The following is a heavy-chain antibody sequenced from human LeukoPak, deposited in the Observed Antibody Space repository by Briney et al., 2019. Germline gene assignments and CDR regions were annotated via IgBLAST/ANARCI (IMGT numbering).Heavy chain of an antibody. CDR2: ISGSGGST. J-gene: IGHJ4*02. D-gene: IGHD3-22*01. Sequence: GGSLRLSCAASGFTFRSYATSWVRQAPGKGLEWVSAISGSGGSTYYADSVKGRFTISRDNSRNTLYLQTNSLRAEDTAVYYCASYDSSGYYHYFDYWGQGTLVTVSS. CDR1: GFTFRSYA. V-gene: IGHV3-23*01. CDR3: ASYDSSGYYHYFDY.